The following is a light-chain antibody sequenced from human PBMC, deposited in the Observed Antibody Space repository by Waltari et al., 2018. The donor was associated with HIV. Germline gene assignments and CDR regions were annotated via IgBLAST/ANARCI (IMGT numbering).Light chain of an antibody. CDR2: RTN. V-gene: IGLV7-43*01. CDR3: LLYYGGAQPYVV. Sequence: QTVVTQEPSLTVSPGGTVTLTCASSTGAVTSGYYPNWFQQKPGQAPRALIYRTNNTHPWTPARFSGSLLGGKPALTLSGVQPEDEAEYYCLLYYGGAQPYVVFGGGTKLTVL. J-gene: IGLJ2*01. CDR1: TGAVTSGYY.